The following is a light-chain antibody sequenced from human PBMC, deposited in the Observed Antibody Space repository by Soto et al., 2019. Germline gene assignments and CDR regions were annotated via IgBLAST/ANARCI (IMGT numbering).Light chain of an antibody. CDR1: TANIEANY. J-gene: IGLJ3*02. CDR3: TSWDDSLSAWL. CDR2: RNK. V-gene: IGLV1-47*01. Sequence: QSVLIQPPSASGTPGQRVTISCSGSTANIEANYVYWYQQLPGTAPKLLIYRNKERPSGVPDRFSGSKSGTSASLAVSGLRSEDEADYFCTSWDDSLSAWLFGGGTKLTVL.